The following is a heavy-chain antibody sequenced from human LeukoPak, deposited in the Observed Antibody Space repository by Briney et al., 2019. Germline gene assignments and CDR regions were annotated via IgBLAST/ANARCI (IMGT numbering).Heavy chain of an antibody. CDR1: GLTFSNAW. V-gene: IGHV3-15*01. CDR2: IKRKSDGGTT. D-gene: IGHD4-17*01. J-gene: IGHJ3*02. CDR3: ARDDHGPNGYAFDI. Sequence: GGSLRLSCAASGLTFSNAWMSWVRQVPGKGLEWVGRIKRKSDGGTTDYAAPVKGRFTISRDDSKNTLYLQMNSLKSEDTAVYYCARDDHGPNGYAFDIWGQGTMVTVSS.